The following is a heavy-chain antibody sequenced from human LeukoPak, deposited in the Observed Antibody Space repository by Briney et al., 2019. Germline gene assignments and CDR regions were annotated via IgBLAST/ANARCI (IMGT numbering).Heavy chain of an antibody. Sequence: SETLSLTCTVSGGSISSYYWSWIRQPPGKGLEWIGYIYYSGSTNYNPSLKSRVTISVDTSKNQFSLKLSSVTAADTAVYYCARQGVSTHHYFGYWGQGTLVTVFS. J-gene: IGHJ4*02. V-gene: IGHV4-59*08. CDR3: ARQGVSTHHYFGY. CDR2: IYYSGST. CDR1: GGSISSYY. D-gene: IGHD5/OR15-5a*01.